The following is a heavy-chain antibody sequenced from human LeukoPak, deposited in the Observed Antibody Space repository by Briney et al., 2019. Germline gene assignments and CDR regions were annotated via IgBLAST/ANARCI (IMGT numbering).Heavy chain of an antibody. D-gene: IGHD1-26*01. CDR1: GGTFSSYA. CDR3: ARDMESGSYIAGKEVDY. Sequence: ASVKVSCKPSGGTFSSYAICWVRPAPGQGLAWLGRIIPILGIANYAQKFQGRVTITADKSTSTAYMALSSLRSEDTAVYYCARDMESGSYIAGKEVDYWGQGALVTVSS. J-gene: IGHJ4*02. CDR2: IIPILGIA. V-gene: IGHV1-69*04.